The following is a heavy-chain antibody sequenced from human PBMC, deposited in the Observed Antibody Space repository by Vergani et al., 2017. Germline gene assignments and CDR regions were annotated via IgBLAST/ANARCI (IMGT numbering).Heavy chain of an antibody. D-gene: IGHD6-13*01. CDR2: INHSGST. V-gene: IGHV4-30-4*08. CDR1: GDSISSDDYQ. CDR3: ARGPPTAAP. Sequence: QVQLQESGPRLAKSSQTLSLTCRVSGDSISSDDYQWSWIRQPPGKGLEWIGEINHSGSTNYNPSLKSRVTISVDTSKNQFSLKLSSVTAADTAVYYCARGPPTAAPWGQGTLVTVSS. J-gene: IGHJ5*02.